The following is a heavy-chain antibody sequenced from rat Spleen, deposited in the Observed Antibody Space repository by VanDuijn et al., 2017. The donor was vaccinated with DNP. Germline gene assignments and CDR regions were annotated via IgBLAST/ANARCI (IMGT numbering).Heavy chain of an antibody. J-gene: IGHJ1*01. CDR3: ARTTRVYWYFDF. CDR2: ISPSGGST. Sequence: EVQLVESGGGLVQPGRSLKLSCAASGFTFSNYDMAWVRQAPTKGLEWVASISPSGGSTYYPDSVKGRFTISRDNAKNTLYLQMNSLRSEDTATYYCARTTRVYWYFDFWGPGTMVTVSS. CDR1: GFTFSNYD. V-gene: IGHV5S23*01. D-gene: IGHD1-4*01.